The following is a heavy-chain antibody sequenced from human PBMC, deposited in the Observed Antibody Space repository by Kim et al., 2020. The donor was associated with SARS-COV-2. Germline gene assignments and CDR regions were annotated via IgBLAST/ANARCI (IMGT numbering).Heavy chain of an antibody. J-gene: IGHJ4*02. CDR2: T. Sequence: TNHNPSLKIRVNISVDTSKNQFSLRRSSVTAADTAVYYCAREAAMVSFDYWGQGTLVTVSS. D-gene: IGHD5-18*01. V-gene: IGHV4-59*01. CDR3: AREAAMVSFDY.